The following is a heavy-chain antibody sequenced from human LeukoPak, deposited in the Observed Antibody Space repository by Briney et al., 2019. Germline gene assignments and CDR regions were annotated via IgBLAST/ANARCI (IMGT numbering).Heavy chain of an antibody. Sequence: GASVKVSCKASGGTFSSYVISWVRQAPGQGLEWMGWINPNSGGTNYAQKFQGRVTMTRDTSISTAYMELSRLRSDDTAVYYCARGSSPDYYDSSGRTLMDYWGQGTLVTVSS. CDR2: INPNSGGT. V-gene: IGHV1-2*02. CDR3: ARGSSPDYYDSSGRTLMDY. D-gene: IGHD3-22*01. CDR1: GGTFSSYV. J-gene: IGHJ4*02.